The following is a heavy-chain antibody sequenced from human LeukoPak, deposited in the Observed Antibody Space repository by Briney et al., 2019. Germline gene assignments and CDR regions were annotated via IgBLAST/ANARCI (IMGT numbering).Heavy chain of an antibody. CDR1: GFTFSSYA. CDR3: AKDPHYYDSSGGDY. CDR2: ISGSGGST. J-gene: IGHJ4*02. D-gene: IGHD3-22*01. V-gene: IGHV3-23*01. Sequence: GGSLRLSCAASGFTFSSYAMSWVRQAPGKGLEWVSAISGSGGSTYYADSVKGRLTISRDNSKNTLYLQMNSLRAEDTAVYYCAKDPHYYDSSGGDYWGQGTLVTVSS.